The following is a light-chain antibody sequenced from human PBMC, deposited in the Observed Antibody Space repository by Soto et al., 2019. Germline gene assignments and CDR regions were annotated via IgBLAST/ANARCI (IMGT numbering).Light chain of an antibody. CDR3: QQYNPYSPWT. CDR2: KAS. V-gene: IGKV1-5*03. Sequence: DIQMTQSPSTLSASVGDRVTITCRASQSITGWLAWFQQKPGKAPKLLISKASNLESGVPSRFSGSGSGTEFPLPISGLQPDDFATYYCQQYNPYSPWTFGQGTKVEIK. CDR1: QSITGW. J-gene: IGKJ1*01.